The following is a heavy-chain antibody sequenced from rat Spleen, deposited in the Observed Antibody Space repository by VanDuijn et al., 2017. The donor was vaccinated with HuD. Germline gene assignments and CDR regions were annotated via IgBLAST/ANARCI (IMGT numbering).Heavy chain of an antibody. V-gene: IGHV5-58*01. Sequence: EVQLVETGGGLVQPGRSLKLSCVASGFTFSSYWMYWIRQAPGKGLEWVSSINTDGGRSSYRDSVKGRFTISRDNAKSTLYLQMDSLWSEDTATYYCATGGFYNNYFFDYWGQGVMVTVSS. CDR1: GFTFSSYW. CDR2: INTDGGRS. J-gene: IGHJ2*01. CDR3: ATGGFYNNYFFDY. D-gene: IGHD1-10*01.